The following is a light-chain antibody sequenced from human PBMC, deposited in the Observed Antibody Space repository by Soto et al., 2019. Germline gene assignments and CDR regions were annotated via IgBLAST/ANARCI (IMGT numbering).Light chain of an antibody. J-gene: IGLJ1*01. Sequence: QSALTQPPSASGSPGQSVTISCTGTSSDVGGYNYVSWYQQHPGKAPKLMIYEVSKRPSGVPDRFSGSKSGNTASLTVSGLQAEDEADYYCQSYDSSLSGNYVFGTGTKLTVL. CDR3: QSYDSSLSGNYV. CDR1: SSDVGGYNY. V-gene: IGLV2-8*01. CDR2: EVS.